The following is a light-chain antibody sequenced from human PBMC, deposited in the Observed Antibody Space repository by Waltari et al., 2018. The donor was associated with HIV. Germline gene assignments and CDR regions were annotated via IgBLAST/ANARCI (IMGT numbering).Light chain of an antibody. Sequence: QSVLTQPPSVSGAPGQRVTISCTGNSSNIGAGFDVHWYQQLPETAPKLLIYGDTNRPSGVRDRFSGSKSGTSASLAITGLQAEDEADYYCQSYDSGLSVVFGGGTKLTVL. CDR1: SSNIGAGFD. V-gene: IGLV1-40*01. CDR2: GDT. J-gene: IGLJ3*02. CDR3: QSYDSGLSVV.